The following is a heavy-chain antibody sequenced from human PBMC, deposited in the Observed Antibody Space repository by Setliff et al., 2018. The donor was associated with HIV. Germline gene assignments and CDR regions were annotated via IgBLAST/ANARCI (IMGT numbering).Heavy chain of an antibody. CDR1: GGSISSGSYF. V-gene: IGHV4-61*02. D-gene: IGHD3-3*01. CDR2: IYVSGTT. J-gene: IGHJ4*02. Sequence: SETLSLTCTVSGGSISSGSYFWSWIRQPAGKELEWIGRIYVSGTTNYNPSLKSRVTISVDMSKRQFSLHLTSVTAADTAVYYCATLSGPVDHWGQGTLVTVSS. CDR3: ATLSGPVDH.